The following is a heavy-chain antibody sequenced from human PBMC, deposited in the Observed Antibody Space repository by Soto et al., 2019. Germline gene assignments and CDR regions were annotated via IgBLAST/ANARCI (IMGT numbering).Heavy chain of an antibody. CDR2: IHHSGST. CDR3: ARQGFGQLHGLVDV. CDR1: GGSITSHY. D-gene: IGHD3-10*01. J-gene: IGHJ6*02. Sequence: ETLSLTCSVSGGSITSHYCSWFRQPPGKGLEWIGYIHHSGSTSYNPSLNSRVTMSVDTSKSQFSLKVSSVTAADTALYYCARQGFGQLHGLVDVWGPGTTVTVS. V-gene: IGHV4-59*08.